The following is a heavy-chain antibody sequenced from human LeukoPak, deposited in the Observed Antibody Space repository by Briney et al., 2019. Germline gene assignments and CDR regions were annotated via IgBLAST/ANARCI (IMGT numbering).Heavy chain of an antibody. J-gene: IGHJ4*02. V-gene: IGHV3-23*01. CDR2: ISGSGGST. CDR3: AKADPTYYYGSGSYWASPFDY. D-gene: IGHD3-10*01. Sequence: GGSLRLSCAASGFTFSSYAMSWVRQAPGKGLEWVSAISGSGGSTYYADSVKGRFTISRDNSKNTLYLQMNSLRAEDTAVYYCAKADPTYYYGSGSYWASPFDYWGQRTLVTVSS. CDR1: GFTFSSYA.